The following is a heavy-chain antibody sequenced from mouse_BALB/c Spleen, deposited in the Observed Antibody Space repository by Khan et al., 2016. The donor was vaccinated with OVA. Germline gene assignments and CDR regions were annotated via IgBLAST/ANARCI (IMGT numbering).Heavy chain of an antibody. V-gene: IGHV9-3-1*01. D-gene: IGHD2-14*01. J-gene: IGHJ4*01. CDR1: GYTFTKFG. CDR3: ARVGYNGTMDD. CDR2: INTYTGEP. Sequence: QIQLVQSGPELKKPGETVKISCKASGYTFTKFGMNWVKQAPGKGLKWMGWINTYTGEPTYADDFKGRFALSLETSASTAFLKINNLRNEDTATYVCARVGYNGTMDDWGQGTAVTVSS.